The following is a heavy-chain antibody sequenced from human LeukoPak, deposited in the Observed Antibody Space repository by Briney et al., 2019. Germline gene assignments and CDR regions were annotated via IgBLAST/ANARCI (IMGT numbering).Heavy chain of an antibody. CDR1: GFTFSSYW. Sequence: GGSLRLSCAASGFTFSSYWMSWVRQAPGKGLEWVANIKQDGSEKYYVDSVKGRFTISRDNAKNSLYLQMNSLRAEDTAVYYCARDHYYGSGSYYNRDAFDIWGQGTMVTVSS. V-gene: IGHV3-7*03. J-gene: IGHJ3*02. D-gene: IGHD3-10*01. CDR3: ARDHYYGSGSYYNRDAFDI. CDR2: IKQDGSEK.